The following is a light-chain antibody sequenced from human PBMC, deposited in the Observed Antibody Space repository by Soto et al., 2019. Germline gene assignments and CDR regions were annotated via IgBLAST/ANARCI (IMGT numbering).Light chain of an antibody. Sequence: VMTQSPVTLSVSPGERATLSCRASQSVSTNLAWYQHKPGQAPRFLIYGASTRATGIPARFSGSGSGTEFTLTISSLQSEDSAVYYCQQYKDLVTFGGGTKVEIK. CDR3: QQYKDLVT. J-gene: IGKJ4*01. V-gene: IGKV3-15*01. CDR1: QSVSTN. CDR2: GAS.